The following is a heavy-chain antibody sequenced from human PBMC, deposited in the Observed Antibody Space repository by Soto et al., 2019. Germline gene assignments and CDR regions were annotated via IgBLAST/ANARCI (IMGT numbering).Heavy chain of an antibody. V-gene: IGHV5-10-1*01. Sequence: GESLKISCKGSGYSFTSYWISWVRQMPGKGLEWMGRIDPSDSYTNYSPSFQGHVTISADKSISTAYLQWCSLKASDTAMYYCAYGSGSYYNVPYYYGMDVWGQGTTVTVSS. CDR3: AYGSGSYYNVPYYYGMDV. J-gene: IGHJ6*02. CDR2: IDPSDSYT. CDR1: GYSFTSYW. D-gene: IGHD3-10*01.